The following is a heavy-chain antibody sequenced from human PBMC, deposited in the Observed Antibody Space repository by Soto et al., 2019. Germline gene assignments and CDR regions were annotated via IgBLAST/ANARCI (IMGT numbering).Heavy chain of an antibody. D-gene: IGHD4-4*01. V-gene: IGHV4-59*01. J-gene: IGHJ4*02. CDR3: AGAGYSNYGRYYFDY. CDR2: IYYSGST. CDR1: GGSISSYY. Sequence: SETLSLTCTVSGGSISSYYWSWIRQPPGKGLEWIGYIYYSGSTNYNPFLKSRVTISVDTSKNQFSLKLSSVTAADTAVYYCAGAGYSNYGRYYFDYWGQGTLVTVSS.